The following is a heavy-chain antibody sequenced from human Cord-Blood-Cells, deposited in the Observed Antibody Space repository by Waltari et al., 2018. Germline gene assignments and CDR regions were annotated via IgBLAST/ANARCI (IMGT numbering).Heavy chain of an antibody. D-gene: IGHD5-12*01. CDR3: ARSIYDYNYYYGMDV. CDR2: IYHSGST. J-gene: IGHJ6*02. V-gene: IGHV4-30-2*01. Sequence: QLQLQESGSGLVKPSQTLSLTCAVSGGSISSGGYSWSWIRQPPGKGLEWIGYIYHSGSTDYNPSLKSRVTISVDRSKNQFSLKLSSVTAADTAVYYCARSIYDYNYYYGMDVWGQGTTVTVSS. CDR1: GGSISSGGYS.